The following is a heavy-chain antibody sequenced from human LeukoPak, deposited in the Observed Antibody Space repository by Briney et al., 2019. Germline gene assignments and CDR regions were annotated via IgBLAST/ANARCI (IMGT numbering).Heavy chain of an antibody. J-gene: IGHJ4*02. CDR3: ARRYTASPGERFDY. CDR2: IYYSGST. V-gene: IGHV4-61*01. D-gene: IGHD2-2*02. Sequence: SETLSLTCTVSGGSVSSGSYSWTWIRQPPGKGLEWIGYIYYSGSTSYNPPLNSRVTISLDTSKNQFSLMLRSLTAADTAVYYCARRYTASPGERFDYWGQGTLVTVSS. CDR1: GGSVSSGSYS.